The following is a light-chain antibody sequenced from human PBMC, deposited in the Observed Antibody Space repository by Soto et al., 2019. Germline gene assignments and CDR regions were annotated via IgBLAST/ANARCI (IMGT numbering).Light chain of an antibody. Sequence: NFMLTQPHSVSESPGKTVTISCTRSSGSIASNYVQWYQQRPGSAPTTVIYEDNQRPSGVPDRFSGSIDSSSNSASLTISELKTEDEADYYCQSYDSRWVFGGGTKLTVL. V-gene: IGLV6-57*03. CDR1: SGSIASNY. CDR2: EDN. J-gene: IGLJ3*02. CDR3: QSYDSRWV.